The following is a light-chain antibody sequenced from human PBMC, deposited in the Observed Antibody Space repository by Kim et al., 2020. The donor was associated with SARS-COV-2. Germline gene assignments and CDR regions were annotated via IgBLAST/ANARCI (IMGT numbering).Light chain of an antibody. Sequence: EIVLTQSPGTLSLSPGERATLSCRASQSVGSSLLAWYQQKPGQAPRLLIYEAFKRVAGIPDRFSGSGSGTDLTLTISRPEPEDFAMYYCQKYSSTPYSFGQGTKLE. CDR3: QKYSSTPYS. CDR2: EAF. J-gene: IGKJ2*03. V-gene: IGKV3-20*01. CDR1: QSVGSSL.